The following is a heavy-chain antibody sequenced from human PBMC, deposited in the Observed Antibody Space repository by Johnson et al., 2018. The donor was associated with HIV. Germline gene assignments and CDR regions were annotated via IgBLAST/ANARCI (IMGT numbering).Heavy chain of an antibody. J-gene: IGHJ3*02. V-gene: IGHV3-9*01. D-gene: IGHD3-22*01. Sequence: QLVESGGGLVQPGRSLRLSCAASGFTFDDYAMHWVRQPPGKGLEWVSAISGSGGSTYYADSVKGRFTISRDNAKNSLYLQMNSLRAEDTALYYCAAYYDSSGYPRFGDAFDIWGQGTMVTVSS. CDR2: ISGSGGST. CDR3: AAYYDSSGYPRFGDAFDI. CDR1: GFTFDDYA.